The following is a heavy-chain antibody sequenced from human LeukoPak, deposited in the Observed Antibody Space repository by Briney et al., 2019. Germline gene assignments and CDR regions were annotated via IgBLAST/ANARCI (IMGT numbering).Heavy chain of an antibody. CDR2: ISSSSSYT. D-gene: IGHD3-9*01. CDR3: ARTNYDILTGPFYGMDV. Sequence: GGALRLSCAASGFTFSDYYMSWIRQAAGKGLEWVSYISSSSSYTNYADSVKGRFTISRDNAKNSLYLQMNSLRAEDTAVYYCARTNYDILTGPFYGMDVWGKGTTVTVSS. CDR1: GFTFSDYY. J-gene: IGHJ6*04. V-gene: IGHV3-11*06.